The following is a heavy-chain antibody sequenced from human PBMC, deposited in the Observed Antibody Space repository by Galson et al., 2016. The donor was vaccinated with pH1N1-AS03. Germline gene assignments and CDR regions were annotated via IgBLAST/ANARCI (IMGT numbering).Heavy chain of an antibody. CDR1: GGSISSGNYF. D-gene: IGHD2-2*01. CDR2: IYDSGNT. J-gene: IGHJ5*02. CDR3: ASVSLAYCSSTSCFRFDP. V-gene: IGHV4-31*03. Sequence: LSLTCTVSGGSISSGNYFWNWIRQHPGKGLEWIGLIYDSGNTFYNPSLKSRVSISVDTSKNQFSLMLNSVTAADTAVYYCASVSLAYCSSTSCFRFDPWGQGTLVTVSS.